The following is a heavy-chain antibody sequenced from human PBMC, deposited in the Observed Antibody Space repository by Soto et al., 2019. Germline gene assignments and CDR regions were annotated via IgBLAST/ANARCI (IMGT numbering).Heavy chain of an antibody. CDR3: ASSAA. J-gene: IGHJ5*02. CDR2: IWYDGSNT. CDR1: GFIFSSYG. V-gene: IGHV3-33*01. D-gene: IGHD6-19*01. Sequence: GGSLRLSCAASGFIFSSYGMHWVRQAPGKGLEWVAGIWYDGSNTYYADPVKGRFTISRDNSKKKLFLQMNSLRDEDTAVYYCASSAAWGRGTLVTVSS.